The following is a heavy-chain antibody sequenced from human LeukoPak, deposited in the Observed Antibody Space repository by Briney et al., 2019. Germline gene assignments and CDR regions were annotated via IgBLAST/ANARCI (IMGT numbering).Heavy chain of an antibody. CDR2: IYHSGST. V-gene: IGHV4-38-2*01. CDR3: ARRAKGYCSSTSCLINTENWFDP. Sequence: SETLSLTCAVSGYSISSGYYWGWIRQPPGKGLEWVGSIYHSGSTYYKPSPKSRVTISVDTSKNQFSLKLSSVTAADTAVYYCARRAKGYCSSTSCLINTENWFDPWGQGTLVTVSS. CDR1: GYSISSGYY. D-gene: IGHD2-2*01. J-gene: IGHJ5*02.